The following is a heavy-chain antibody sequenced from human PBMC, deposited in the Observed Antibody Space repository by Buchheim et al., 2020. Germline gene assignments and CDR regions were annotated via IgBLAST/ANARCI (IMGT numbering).Heavy chain of an antibody. Sequence: EVQLLESGGGLVQPGGSLRLSCAASGFTFNNYAMNWVRQVPGKGLEWVSGIIGSGSRTYYADSVKGRLTISRDNSKSTLYLQMNSLRAEDTAVYYCAKGGYCSSSDCYRAYYYYNMDAWGQGTT. CDR3: AKGGYCSSSDCYRAYYYYNMDA. D-gene: IGHD2-2*01. V-gene: IGHV3-23*01. CDR2: IIGSGSRT. CDR1: GFTFNNYA. J-gene: IGHJ6*02.